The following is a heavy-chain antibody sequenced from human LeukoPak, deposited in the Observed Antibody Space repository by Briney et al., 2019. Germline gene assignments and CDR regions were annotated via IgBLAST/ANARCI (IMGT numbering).Heavy chain of an antibody. CDR2: IWYDGSNK. Sequence: GGSLRLSCAASGFTFSRYWMHWVRQAPGKGLEWVAVIWYDGSNKYYADSVKGRFTISRDNSKNTLYLQMNSLRAEDTAVYYCARDPGVTMVRGVIYYFDYWGQGTLVTVSS. CDR3: ARDPGVTMVRGVIYYFDY. D-gene: IGHD3-10*01. J-gene: IGHJ4*02. V-gene: IGHV3-33*08. CDR1: GFTFSRYW.